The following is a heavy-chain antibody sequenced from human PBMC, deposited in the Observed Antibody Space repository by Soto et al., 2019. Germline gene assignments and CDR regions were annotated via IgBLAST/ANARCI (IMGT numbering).Heavy chain of an antibody. J-gene: IGHJ4*02. D-gene: IGHD3-3*01. CDR2: IRFDGRNI. Sequence: GGSLRLSCAAPESIFRGYGMQWVGQAPGKGGEGVAMIRFDGRNINYADAVMGRFTISRDNSKNMLYLETNSLRAEDTAVYYCASVVDFYSEEGYYFYYWGQGTLVTVSS. V-gene: IGHV3-33*01. CDR3: ASVVDFYSEEGYYFYY. CDR1: ESIFRGYG.